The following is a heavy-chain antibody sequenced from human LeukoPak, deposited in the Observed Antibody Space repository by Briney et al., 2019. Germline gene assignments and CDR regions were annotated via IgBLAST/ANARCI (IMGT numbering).Heavy chain of an antibody. V-gene: IGHV1-46*01. Sequence: ASVKVSCKASGYTFTSYYMHWVRQAPGQGLEWMGIINPSGGSTSYAQKFQGRVTMTRDMSTSTVYMELSSLRSEGTAVYYCAREGTGAARPSFVFYYYMDVWGKGTTVTVSS. J-gene: IGHJ6*03. CDR1: GYTFTSYY. CDR3: AREGTGAARPSFVFYYYMDV. CDR2: INPSGGST. D-gene: IGHD6-6*01.